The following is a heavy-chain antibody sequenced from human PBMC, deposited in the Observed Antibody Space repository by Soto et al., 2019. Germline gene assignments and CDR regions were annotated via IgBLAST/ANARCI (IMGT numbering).Heavy chain of an antibody. Sequence: QVQLVESGGGVVQPGRSLRLSCAASGFTFRSYGMHWVRQAPGKGLEWVAVISYDGSNKYYADSVKGRFTISRDNSKNTLYLQMNSLRAEDTAVYYCVVGGYLFDYWGQGTLVTVSS. V-gene: IGHV3-30*03. CDR2: ISYDGSNK. CDR3: VVGGYLFDY. CDR1: GFTFRSYG. J-gene: IGHJ4*02. D-gene: IGHD5-12*01.